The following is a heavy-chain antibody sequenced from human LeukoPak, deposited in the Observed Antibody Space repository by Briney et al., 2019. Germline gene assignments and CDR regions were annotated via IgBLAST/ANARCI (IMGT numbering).Heavy chain of an antibody. D-gene: IGHD3-10*01. V-gene: IGHV1-69*04. CDR2: IIPILGIA. CDR1: GGTFSSYA. Sequence: ASAKVSCKASGGTFSSYAISWVRQAPGQGLEWMGRIIPILGIANYAQKFQGRVTITADKSTSTAYMELSSLRSEDTAVYYCARDWSTMVRGVQYYFDYWGQGTLVTVSS. J-gene: IGHJ4*02. CDR3: ARDWSTMVRGVQYYFDY.